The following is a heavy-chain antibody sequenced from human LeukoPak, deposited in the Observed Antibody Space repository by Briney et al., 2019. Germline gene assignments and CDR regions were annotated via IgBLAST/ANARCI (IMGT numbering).Heavy chain of an antibody. J-gene: IGHJ4*02. V-gene: IGHV3-33*01. D-gene: IGHD3-10*01. CDR2: IWYDGSNK. Sequence: GGSLRLSCAASGFTFSSYGMHWVRQAPGKGLEWVAVIWYDGSNKYYADSVKGRFTISRDNSKNTLYLQMNSLRAEDTAVYYCARRMVRGTDSYYFDYWGQGTLVTVSS. CDR1: GFTFSSYG. CDR3: ARRMVRGTDSYYFDY.